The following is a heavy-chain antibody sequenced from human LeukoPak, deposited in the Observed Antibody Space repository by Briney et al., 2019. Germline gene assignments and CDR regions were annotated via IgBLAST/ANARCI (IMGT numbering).Heavy chain of an antibody. V-gene: IGHV3-23*01. D-gene: IGHD2-2*01. CDR2: ISGSGGST. CDR3: AKDRRACSSSSCYYRFDY. Sequence: GGSLRLSCAASGFTFSSYAMSWVRQAPGKGLEWVSAISGSGGSTYYADSVKGRFTVSRDNSKNTMYLQMNSLRAEDTAVYYCAKDRRACSSSSCYYRFDYWGQGTLVTVSS. J-gene: IGHJ4*02. CDR1: GFTFSSYA.